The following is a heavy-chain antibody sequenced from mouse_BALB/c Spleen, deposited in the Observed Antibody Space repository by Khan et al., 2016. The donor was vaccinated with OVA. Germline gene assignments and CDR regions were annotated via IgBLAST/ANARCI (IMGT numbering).Heavy chain of an antibody. Sequence: EVMLVESGGDLVKPGGSLKLSCAASGFTFSSYSMSWVRQTPDKRLEWVATISSGGDYTYYPDSVKGRFTISRDNARNTLYLQMSRLKSEDTAMYYCASHLTGSCAYWGKGTLVTVSA. J-gene: IGHJ3*01. D-gene: IGHD4-1*01. CDR3: ASHLTGSCAY. CDR2: ISSGGDYT. CDR1: GFTFSSYS. V-gene: IGHV5-6*01.